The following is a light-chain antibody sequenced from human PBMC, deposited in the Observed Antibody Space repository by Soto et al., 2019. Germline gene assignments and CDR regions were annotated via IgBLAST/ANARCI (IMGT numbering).Light chain of an antibody. V-gene: IGKV1-39*01. CDR2: RIS. CDR1: RSISSY. Sequence: DIQMTQSPSSLSASVGDRVTITCRASRSISSYLNWYQQKPGKAPKLLIFRISTLQSGVPSRFSGSGSGTAFTHTIRRLQPEDFAIYYCQQSYSTPPWTFGQGTKVEIK. J-gene: IGKJ1*01. CDR3: QQSYSTPPWT.